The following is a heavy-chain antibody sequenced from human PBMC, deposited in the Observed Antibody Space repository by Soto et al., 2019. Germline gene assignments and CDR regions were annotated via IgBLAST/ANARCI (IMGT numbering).Heavy chain of an antibody. D-gene: IGHD6-13*01. CDR3: AKDRGYNSNWISLIEY. CDR2: ITSRGGST. V-gene: IGHV3-23*01. CDR1: GFTFSSYA. Sequence: EVQLLESGGGLVQPGGSLRLSCAASGFTFSSYAMTWVRRAPGKGLEWVSVITSRGGSTYYADSVKGRFTISRDNSQNTLYLQMNSLRAEDTAVYYCAKDRGYNSNWISLIEYWGQGTLVTVSS. J-gene: IGHJ4*02.